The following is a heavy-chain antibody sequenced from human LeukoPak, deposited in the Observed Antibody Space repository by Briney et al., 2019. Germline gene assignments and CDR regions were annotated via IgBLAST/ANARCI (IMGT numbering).Heavy chain of an antibody. CDR2: ISGGGGST. D-gene: IGHD1-26*01. J-gene: IGHJ4*02. V-gene: IGHV3-23*01. Sequence: PGGSLRHSCAASEFTFSSYAMSWVRQAPGKGLEWVSAISGGGGSTYYADSVKGRFTISRDNSKNTLYLQMNSLRAEDTAVYYCAKGSEWELLQSFFDYWGQGTLVAVSS. CDR1: EFTFSSYA. CDR3: AKGSEWELLQSFFDY.